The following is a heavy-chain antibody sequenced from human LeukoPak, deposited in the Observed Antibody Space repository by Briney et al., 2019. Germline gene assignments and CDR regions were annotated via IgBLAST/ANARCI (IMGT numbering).Heavy chain of an antibody. CDR3: AKQFGNYGDYETPFDY. CDR1: GFTFSSYG. J-gene: IGHJ4*02. CDR2: ISYDGSNK. Sequence: GGSLRLSCAASGFTFSSYGMHWVRQAPGKGLEWVAVISYDGSNKYYADSVKGRFTISRDNSKNTLYLQMNSLRAEDTAVYYCAKQFGNYGDYETPFDYWGQGTLVTVSS. D-gene: IGHD4-17*01. V-gene: IGHV3-30*18.